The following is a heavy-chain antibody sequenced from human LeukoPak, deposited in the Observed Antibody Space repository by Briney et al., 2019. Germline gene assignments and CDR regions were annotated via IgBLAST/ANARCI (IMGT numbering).Heavy chain of an antibody. J-gene: IGHJ4*02. Sequence: SETLSLACTVSGGSISSGGYYWSWIRQHPGKGLEWIGYIYYSGSTYYNPSLKSRVTISVDTSKNQFSLKLSSVTAADTAVYYCARAPTTVATKPFDYWGQGTLVTVSS. CDR3: ARAPTTVATKPFDY. CDR1: GGSISSGGYY. CDR2: IYYSGST. V-gene: IGHV4-31*03. D-gene: IGHD4-17*01.